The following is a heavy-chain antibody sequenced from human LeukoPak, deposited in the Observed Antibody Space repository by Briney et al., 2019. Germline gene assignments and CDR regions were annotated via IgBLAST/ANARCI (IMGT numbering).Heavy chain of an antibody. Sequence: PGRSPRLSCAASGFTFDDYAMHWVRQAPGKGLEWVSGISWNSGSIGCADSVKGRFTISRDNAKNSLYLQMNSLRAEDTALYYCAKAAPDHVAATPFDYWGQGTLVTVSS. CDR2: ISWNSGSI. J-gene: IGHJ4*02. CDR3: AKAAPDHVAATPFDY. V-gene: IGHV3-9*01. CDR1: GFTFDDYA. D-gene: IGHD6-13*01.